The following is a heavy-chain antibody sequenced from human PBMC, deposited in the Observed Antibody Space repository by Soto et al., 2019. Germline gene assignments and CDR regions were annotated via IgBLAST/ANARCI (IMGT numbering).Heavy chain of an antibody. Sequence: ASVKVSCKPSGYSFSNFYVHWVRQAPGQGLEWMGIIDPSSGTTSYTQKFQERVTMTRDTSMSTVYMELSRLRSEDTAVYYCVRAHALGFSNWFDPWGRGTLVTVSS. CDR1: GYSFSNFY. CDR2: IDPSSGTT. CDR3: VRAHALGFSNWFDP. V-gene: IGHV1-46*01. D-gene: IGHD3-10*01. J-gene: IGHJ5*02.